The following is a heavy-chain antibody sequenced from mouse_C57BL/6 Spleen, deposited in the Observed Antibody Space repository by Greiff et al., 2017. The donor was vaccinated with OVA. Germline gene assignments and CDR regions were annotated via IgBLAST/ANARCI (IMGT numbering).Heavy chain of an antibody. CDR2: IDPETGGT. Sequence: VQRVESGAELVRPGASVTLSCKASGYTFTDYEMHWVKQTPVHGLEWIGAIDPETGGTAYNQKFKGKAILTADKSSSTAYMELRSLTSEDSAVYYCTRDYGSSHWYFDVWGTGTTVTVSS. CDR1: GYTFTDYE. J-gene: IGHJ1*03. V-gene: IGHV1-15*01. CDR3: TRDYGSSHWYFDV. D-gene: IGHD1-1*01.